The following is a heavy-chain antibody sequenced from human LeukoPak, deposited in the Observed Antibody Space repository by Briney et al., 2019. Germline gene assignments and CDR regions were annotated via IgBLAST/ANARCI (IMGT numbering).Heavy chain of an antibody. V-gene: IGHV4-59*01. CDR3: ARSGLDSRYYFGMDV. CDR2: VYYSGST. CDR1: GGSIGSYY. D-gene: IGHD5-12*01. J-gene: IGHJ6*02. Sequence: PSETLSLTCTVSGGSIGSYYWSWIRQPPGGGLEWIWYVYYSGSTNYNPSLKRRVTISLDTSKSQFSLKLRSVTAADTAVYYCARSGLDSRYYFGMDVWGQGTTVTVSS.